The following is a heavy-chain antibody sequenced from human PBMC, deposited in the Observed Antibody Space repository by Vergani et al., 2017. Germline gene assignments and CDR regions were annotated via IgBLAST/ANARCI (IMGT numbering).Heavy chain of an antibody. V-gene: IGHV4-4*02. J-gene: IGHJ5*02. CDR2: VSHSGDT. CDR3: ARRSSSYYFDI. CDR1: GGSISTINW. Sequence: QVQLQESGPGLVKPSGTLFLTCAVSGGSISTINWWTWVRQPPGKGLEWISSVSHSGDTYFNPSLKGRVSISMDTSKNYFFLTLSSVTAADTAMYYCARRSSSYYFDIWGQGVLITVSS. D-gene: IGHD3-22*01.